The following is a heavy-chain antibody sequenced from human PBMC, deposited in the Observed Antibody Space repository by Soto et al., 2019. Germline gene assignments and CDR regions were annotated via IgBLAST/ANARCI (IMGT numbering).Heavy chain of an antibody. D-gene: IGHD2-15*01. CDR2: INRGGREM. Sequence: GGSLRLSCAASGFTFSDYYMSWVRQAPGKGLEWVANINRGGREMDCVDSVKGRFTISRDNAKKSLYLQMNSLRAEDTAVYYCARVGGFCSGGSCQVLFFDSWGQGALVTVSS. J-gene: IGHJ4*02. CDR3: ARVGGFCSGGSCQVLFFDS. CDR1: GFTFSDYY. V-gene: IGHV3-7*01.